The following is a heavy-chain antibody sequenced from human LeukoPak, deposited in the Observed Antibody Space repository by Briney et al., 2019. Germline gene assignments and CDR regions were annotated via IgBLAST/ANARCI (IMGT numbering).Heavy chain of an antibody. CDR2: ISSSGSTI. J-gene: IGHJ6*03. Sequence: PGGSLRLSCAASGFTFSDYYMSWIRQAPGKGLEWVSYISSSGSTIYYADSVKGRFTISRDNAKNSLYLQMNSLRAEDTAVYYCARYGSGSYKHLNYYYYYMDVWGKGTTVTVSS. CDR1: GFTFSDYY. D-gene: IGHD3-10*01. V-gene: IGHV3-11*04. CDR3: ARYGSGSYKHLNYYYYYMDV.